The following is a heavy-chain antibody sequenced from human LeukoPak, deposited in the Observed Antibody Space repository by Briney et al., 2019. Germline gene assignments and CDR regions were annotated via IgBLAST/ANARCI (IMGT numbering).Heavy chain of an antibody. CDR1: GGSISSYY. CDR3: ARVRLAAAGDWSSYKWFDP. D-gene: IGHD6-13*01. J-gene: IGHJ5*02. V-gene: IGHV4-59*01. Sequence: SETLSLTCTVSGGSISSYYWSWIRQPPGKGLEWIGYIYYSGSTNYNPSLKSRVTISVDTSKNQFSLKLSSVTAADTAVYYCARVRLAAAGDWSSYKWFDPWGQGTLVTVSS. CDR2: IYYSGST.